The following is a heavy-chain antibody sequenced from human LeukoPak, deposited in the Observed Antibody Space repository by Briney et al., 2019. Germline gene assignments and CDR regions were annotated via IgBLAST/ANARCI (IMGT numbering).Heavy chain of an antibody. CDR2: INEDENEK. Sequence: GGSLRLSCAASGFIFSSYCMMWVRQAPGKGLEWVATINEDENEKFYVDSVKGRFTISRDNAKNSLNLQMNSLRVEDTAVYYCARAKPKNMVRGLIMRRESRYYFDYWGQGTLVTVSS. D-gene: IGHD3-10*01. CDR3: ARAKPKNMVRGLIMRRESRYYFDY. CDR1: GFIFSSYC. J-gene: IGHJ4*02. V-gene: IGHV3-7*01.